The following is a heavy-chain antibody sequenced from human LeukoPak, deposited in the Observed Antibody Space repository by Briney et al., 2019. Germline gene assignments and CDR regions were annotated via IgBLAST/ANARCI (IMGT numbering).Heavy chain of an antibody. CDR3: ARQGGSGSYYKYIIDY. V-gene: IGHV5-51*01. D-gene: IGHD3-10*01. CDR1: GYSCTSYW. Sequence: HGESLKISCKGTGYSCTSYWIGWVRQMPGKGLEWMGIIYPGDSDARYSPSFQGQVTISADKTISTAYLQWSSLKASDTATYYCARQGGSGSYYKYIIDYWGQGTLVTVSS. J-gene: IGHJ4*02. CDR2: IYPGDSDA.